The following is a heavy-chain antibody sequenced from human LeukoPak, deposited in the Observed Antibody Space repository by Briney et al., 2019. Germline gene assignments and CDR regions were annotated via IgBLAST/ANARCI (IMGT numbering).Heavy chain of an antibody. J-gene: IGHJ4*02. CDR1: AGSISSNSYY. Sequence: SETLSLTCTVSAGSISSNSYYWGWIRQPPGKGLEWIGSIYYSGSTYYNPSLNIRVTISVDTSKNQFSLNLRSVTAADTAVYYCAGTYDSSGYLARYFDYWGQGTLVTVSS. V-gene: IGHV4-39*07. CDR2: IYYSGST. D-gene: IGHD3-22*01. CDR3: AGTYDSSGYLARYFDY.